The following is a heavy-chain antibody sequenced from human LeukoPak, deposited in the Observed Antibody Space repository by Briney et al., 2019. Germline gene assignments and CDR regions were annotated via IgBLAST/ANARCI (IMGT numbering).Heavy chain of an antibody. CDR3: ARGGWVQQKYYMDV. J-gene: IGHJ6*03. CDR2: IIHIFATT. V-gene: IGHV1-69*05. CDR1: GGTFNSYA. D-gene: IGHD5-24*01. Sequence: ASVKVSCKASGGTFNSYAISWVRQAPGQGLEWMGGIIHIFATTNHAQKFQGRVTITTDESRTTAYMELSSLRSEDTAVYYCARGGWVQQKYYMDVWGKGTTVTVSS.